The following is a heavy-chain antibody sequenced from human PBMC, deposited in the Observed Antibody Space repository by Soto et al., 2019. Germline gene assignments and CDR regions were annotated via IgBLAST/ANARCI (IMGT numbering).Heavy chain of an antibody. J-gene: IGHJ5*02. V-gene: IGHV4-34*01. Sequence: QVQLQQWGAGLLKPSETLSLTCAVYGGSFSGYYWSWIRQPPGKGLEWIGEINHSGSTNYNPSLKSRVTISVDTSKNPFSLKLSSMTAADTAVYYCARGSSRNNWFDPWGQGTLVTVSS. CDR1: GGSFSGYY. CDR2: INHSGST. CDR3: ARGSSRNNWFDP. D-gene: IGHD6-6*01.